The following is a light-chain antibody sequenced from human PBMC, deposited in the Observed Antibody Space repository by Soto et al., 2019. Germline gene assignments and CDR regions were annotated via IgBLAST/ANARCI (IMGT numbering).Light chain of an antibody. CDR2: AAS. CDR1: QGISSY. J-gene: IGKJ4*01. V-gene: IGKV1-9*01. Sequence: DLQLNQTPSFLSASVGDRVTITCRASQGISSYLAWYQQKPGKAPKLLIYAASTLQGGVPSRFSGSESGTEFTLTISSLQPEDFATYYCQQLNTYPLTFGGGTKVDIK. CDR3: QQLNTYPLT.